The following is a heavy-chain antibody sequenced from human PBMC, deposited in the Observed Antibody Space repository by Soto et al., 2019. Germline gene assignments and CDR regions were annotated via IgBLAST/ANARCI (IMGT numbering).Heavy chain of an antibody. V-gene: IGHV4-59*12. D-gene: IGHD6-19*01. J-gene: IGHJ1*01. CDR2: IYYSGST. CDR3: ARSSVAGAGYFQH. CDR1: GGSISSYY. Sequence: SETLSLTCTVSGGSISSYYWSWIRQPPGKGLEWIGYIYYSGSTNYNPSLKSRVTISVDTSKNQFSLKLSSVTAADTAVYYCARSSVAGAGYFQHWGQGTQVTVS.